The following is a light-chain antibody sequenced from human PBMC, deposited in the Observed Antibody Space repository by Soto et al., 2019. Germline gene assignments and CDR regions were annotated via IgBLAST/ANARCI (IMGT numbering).Light chain of an antibody. CDR1: SSDVGAYNY. Sequence: QSALTQPPSASGSPGQSVTISCTGTSSDVGAYNYVSWYQQHPGKAPKLMIFEVNKRPSRVPDRFSGSKSGDTASLTVSGLQAEDEADYYCSSYEGNNKLLFGGGTKLTVL. CDR3: SSYEGNNKLL. J-gene: IGLJ2*01. V-gene: IGLV2-8*01. CDR2: EVN.